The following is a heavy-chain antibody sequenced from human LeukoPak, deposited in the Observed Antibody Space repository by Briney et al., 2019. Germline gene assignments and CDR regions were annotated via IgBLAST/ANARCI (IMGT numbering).Heavy chain of an antibody. CDR3: AHSKTCYYDSSGYFCLYGMDG. J-gene: IGHJ6*02. CDR1: GFTFSNYG. Sequence: PGGSLRLSCAASGFTFSNYGMNWVRQTPDKGLEWVASISSTSSYIYYTDSVRGRFTISRDNTKNSLYLQTNSLRAEDTAVYYCAHSKTCYYDSSGYFCLYGMDGWGQGTTVTVSS. CDR2: ISSTSSYI. V-gene: IGHV3-21*01. D-gene: IGHD3-22*01.